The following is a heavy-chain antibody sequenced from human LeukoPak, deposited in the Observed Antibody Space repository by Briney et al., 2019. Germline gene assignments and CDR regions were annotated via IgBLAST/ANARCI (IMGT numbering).Heavy chain of an antibody. CDR2: INPNSGGT. CDR3: ARERPVEGYMGHYYGMDV. Sequence: VASVKVSCKASGYTFTGYYMHWVRQAPGQGLEWMGWINPNSGGTNYAQKFQGRVTMTRDTSISTAYMELSRLRSDDTAVYYCARERPVEGYMGHYYGMDVWGQGTTVTVSS. V-gene: IGHV1-2*02. J-gene: IGHJ6*02. CDR1: GYTFTGYY. D-gene: IGHD6-13*01.